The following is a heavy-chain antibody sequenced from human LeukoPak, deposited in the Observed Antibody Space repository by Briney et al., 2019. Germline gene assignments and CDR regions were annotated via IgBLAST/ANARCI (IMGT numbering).Heavy chain of an antibody. Sequence: PSETLSLTCAVYGGSFSGYYWSWLRQPPGKGLEWIGEINHSGSTNYNPSLKSRVTISVDTSKNQFSLKLSSVTAADTAVYYCARAYYYDSSGYYSDAFDIWGQGTMVTVSS. D-gene: IGHD3-22*01. CDR3: ARAYYYDSSGYYSDAFDI. V-gene: IGHV4-34*01. J-gene: IGHJ3*02. CDR2: INHSGST. CDR1: GGSFSGYY.